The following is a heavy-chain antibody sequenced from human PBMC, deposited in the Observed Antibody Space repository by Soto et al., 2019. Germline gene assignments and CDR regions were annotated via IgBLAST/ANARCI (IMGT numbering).Heavy chain of an antibody. J-gene: IGHJ6*02. Sequence: QVQLVQSGAEVEKPGSSVKVSCKASGGTFSSYAISWVRQAPGQGLEWMGGIIPIFGTANYAQKFQGRVTITPDESTSTAYMELSSLRSEDTAVYYCARIAETSCPTCYYYYGMDVWGQGTTVTVSS. V-gene: IGHV1-69*01. D-gene: IGHD2-2*01. CDR1: GGTFSSYA. CDR3: ARIAETSCPTCYYYYGMDV. CDR2: IIPIFGTA.